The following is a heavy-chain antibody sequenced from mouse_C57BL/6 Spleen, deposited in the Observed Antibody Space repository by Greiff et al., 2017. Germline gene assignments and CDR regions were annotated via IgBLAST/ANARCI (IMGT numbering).Heavy chain of an antibody. CDR3: AREGDYDSLYYAMKY. Sequence: VQLQQSVAELVSPWASVKLFCTVPGFNIKNTYMLRVKQRPEQGLEWIGRIDPANGNTKYAPKFQGKATITADTSSNTAYLQLRSLTSEDTAIYYCAREGDYDSLYYAMKYWGKRTSVT. CDR2: IDPANGNT. D-gene: IGHD2-4*01. J-gene: IGHJ4*01. V-gene: IGHV14-3*01. CDR1: GFNIKNTY.